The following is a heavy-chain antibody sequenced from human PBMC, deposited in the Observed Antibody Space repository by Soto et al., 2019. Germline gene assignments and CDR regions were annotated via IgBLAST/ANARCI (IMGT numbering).Heavy chain of an antibody. CDR1: GYTFTGYY. Sequence: ASVKVSCKASGYTFTGYYMHWVRQAPGQGLEWMGWINPNSGGTNYAQKFQGWVTMTRDTSISTAYMELSRLRSDDTAVYYCARGGQGYSGYDYAFDIWGQGTMVTVSS. D-gene: IGHD5-12*01. CDR3: ARGGQGYSGYDYAFDI. J-gene: IGHJ3*02. CDR2: INPNSGGT. V-gene: IGHV1-2*04.